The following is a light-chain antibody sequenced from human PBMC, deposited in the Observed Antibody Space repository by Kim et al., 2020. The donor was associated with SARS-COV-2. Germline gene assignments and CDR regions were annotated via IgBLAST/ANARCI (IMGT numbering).Light chain of an antibody. Sequence: GASVKLTCTLSSGHSSYAIAWHQQQPEKGPRYLMKLNSDGSHSKGDGIPDRFSGSSSGAERYLTISSPQSEDEADYYCQTWGTGWVFGGGTQLTVL. J-gene: IGLJ3*02. CDR3: QTWGTGWV. CDR2: LNSDGSH. V-gene: IGLV4-69*01. CDR1: SGHSSYA.